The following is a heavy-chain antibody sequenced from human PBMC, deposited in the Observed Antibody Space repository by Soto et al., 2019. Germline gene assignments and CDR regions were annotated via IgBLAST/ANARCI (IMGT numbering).Heavy chain of an antibody. V-gene: IGHV4-59*08. CDR1: GGSISSYY. Sequence: SETLSLTCTVSGGSISSYYWSWIRQPPGEGLEWIGYIYYTGSTNYNPSLKSRVTISVDTSKNQFSLNLSSVTAADTAVYYCARHPGYGLYYFDYWGQGTLVTVSS. CDR2: IYYTGST. CDR3: ARHPGYGLYYFDY. J-gene: IGHJ4*02. D-gene: IGHD5-18*01.